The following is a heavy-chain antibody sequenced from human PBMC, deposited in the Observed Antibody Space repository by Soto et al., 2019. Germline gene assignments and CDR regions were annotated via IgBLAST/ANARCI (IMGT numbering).Heavy chain of an antibody. CDR3: AKMVGVSVAAAGFDL. V-gene: IGHV3-33*06. CDR2: VWFDGSNE. CDR1: GFIFSSYG. D-gene: IGHD6-13*01. J-gene: IGHJ4*02. Sequence: QVQLVESGRGVVQPGRSLRLSCVASGFIFSSYGMHWVRQAPGKGLEWVAVVWFDGSNEFYADSVKGRFTISRDNSKKTLFLQMNSLRAEDTAVYYCAKMVGVSVAAAGFDLWGQGTLVTVSS.